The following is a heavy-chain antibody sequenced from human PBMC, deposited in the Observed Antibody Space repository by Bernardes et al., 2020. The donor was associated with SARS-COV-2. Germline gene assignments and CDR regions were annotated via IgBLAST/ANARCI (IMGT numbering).Heavy chain of an antibody. CDR3: ARDPLSGLLWFGELPDV. Sequence: ASVKVSCKASGYTFTSYGISWVRQAPGQGLEWMGWISAYNGNTNYAQKLQGRVTMTTDTSTSTAYMELRSLRSDDTAVYYCARDPLSGLLWFGELPDVWGQGTTVTVSS. D-gene: IGHD3-10*01. V-gene: IGHV1-18*01. CDR2: ISAYNGNT. CDR1: GYTFTSYG. J-gene: IGHJ6*02.